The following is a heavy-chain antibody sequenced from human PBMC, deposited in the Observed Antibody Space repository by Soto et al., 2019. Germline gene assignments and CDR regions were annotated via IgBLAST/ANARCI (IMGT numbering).Heavy chain of an antibody. CDR3: ARVFEVEPPYYNSGMDV. V-gene: IGHV1-69*01. J-gene: IGHJ6*02. Sequence: QVQLVQSGAEVKKPGSSVKVSCKASGGTFSSYAISWVRQAPGQGLEWMGGIIPIFGTANYAQKFQGRVTITAAESTSKAYMGRGSLRSETPAVYYCARVFEVEPPYYNSGMDVWGQGTTVTASS. D-gene: IGHD2-2*01. CDR1: GGTFSSYA. CDR2: IIPIFGTA.